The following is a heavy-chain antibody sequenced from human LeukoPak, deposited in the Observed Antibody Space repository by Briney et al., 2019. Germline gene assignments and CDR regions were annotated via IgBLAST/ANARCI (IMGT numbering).Heavy chain of an antibody. CDR2: IVVGSGNT. D-gene: IGHD2-21*02. V-gene: IGHV1-58*02. J-gene: IGHJ5*02. CDR3: AALCGGDCYSGLA. CDR1: GFTFTSSA. Sequence: VASVKVSCKASGFTFTSSAMQWVRQARGQRLEWIGWIVVGSGNTNYAQKFQERVTITRDMSTSTAYMELSSLRSEDTAVYYCAALCGGDCYSGLAWGQGTLVTVSS.